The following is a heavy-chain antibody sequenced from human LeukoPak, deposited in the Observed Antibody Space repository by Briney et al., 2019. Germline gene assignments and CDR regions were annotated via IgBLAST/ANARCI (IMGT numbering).Heavy chain of an antibody. J-gene: IGHJ6*02. V-gene: IGHV4-39*07. Sequence: SETLSLTCTVSGGSISSSSYYWGWIREPPGKGLEWIGSIYYSGSTYYNPSLKSRVTISVDTSKNQFSLKLSSVTAADTAVYYCARDIVRDGYNWGGYYYYGMDVWGQGTTVTVSS. D-gene: IGHD5-24*01. CDR2: IYYSGST. CDR1: GGSISSSSYY. CDR3: ARDIVRDGYNWGGYYYYGMDV.